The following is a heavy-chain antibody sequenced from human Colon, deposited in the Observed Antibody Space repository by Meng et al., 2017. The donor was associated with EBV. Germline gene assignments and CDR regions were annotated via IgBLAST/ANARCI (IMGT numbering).Heavy chain of an antibody. CDR1: GDSVATGRYY. V-gene: IGHV4-61*01. CDR3: ARVSGRSFDP. Sequence: VPLQESGPGLVKPSETLSLTCTVSGDSVATGRYYWSWIRQPPGKGLEWIAYIYYIGGTNYNPSLKSRLTISLDTSKNQFSLSLRSVTAADTAVYYCARVSGRSFDPWGQGTLVTVSS. D-gene: IGHD3-10*01. J-gene: IGHJ5*02. CDR2: IYYIGGT.